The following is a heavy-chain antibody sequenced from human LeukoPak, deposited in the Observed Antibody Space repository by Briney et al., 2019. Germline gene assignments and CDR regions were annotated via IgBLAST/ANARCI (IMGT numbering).Heavy chain of an antibody. CDR2: INPNNGGT. Sequence: ASVKVSCKTSGYTFTGYHMHWVRQAPGQGLEWMGWINPNNGGTNYAQKLQGRVTMTRDTSIGTAYMELSSLISDDTAVYYCAAYSSGWYSHYWGQGTLVTVSS. V-gene: IGHV1-2*02. D-gene: IGHD6-19*01. J-gene: IGHJ4*02. CDR1: GYTFTGYH. CDR3: AAYSSGWYSHY.